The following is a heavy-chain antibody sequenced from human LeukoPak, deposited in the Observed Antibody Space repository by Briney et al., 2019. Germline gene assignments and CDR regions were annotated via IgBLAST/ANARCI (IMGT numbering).Heavy chain of an antibody. D-gene: IGHD1-1*01. V-gene: IGHV4-39*01. Sequence: SETLSLTCTVSGGSISSSSYYWGWIRQPPGKGLEWIGNIYYSGSTYYIPSLKSRVTISVDTSKNQFSLKLSSVTAADTAIYYCARHRRQLAVDYWGQGTLSPSPQ. CDR2: IYYSGST. CDR1: GGSISSSSYY. CDR3: ARHRRQLAVDY. J-gene: IGHJ4*02.